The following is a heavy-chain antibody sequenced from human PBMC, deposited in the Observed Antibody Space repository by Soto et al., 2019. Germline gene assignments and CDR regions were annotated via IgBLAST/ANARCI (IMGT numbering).Heavy chain of an antibody. D-gene: IGHD1-7*01. CDR1: GYSFTSYW. J-gene: IGHJ3*02. CDR3: ARELRFGAFDI. CDR2: IYPGDSDT. V-gene: IGHV5-51*01. Sequence: GESLKISCKGSGYSFTSYWIGWVRQMPGKGLEWMGIIYPGDSDTSYSPSFQGQVTISADNSISTAYLQWSSLKASDSAMYYCARELRFGAFDIWGQGTMVTVSS.